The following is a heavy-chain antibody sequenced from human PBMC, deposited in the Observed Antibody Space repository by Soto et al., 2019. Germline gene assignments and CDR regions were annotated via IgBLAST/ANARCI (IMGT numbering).Heavy chain of an antibody. J-gene: IGHJ6*02. CDR1: GFSLSTSGVG. Sequence: SGPTLVNPTQTLTLTCTFSGFSLSTSGVGVGWIRQPPGKALEWLALIYWDDDKRYSPSLKSRLTITKDTSKNQVVLTMTNMDPVDTATYYCARQGYCSGGSCSTNYYYYGMDVWGQGT. V-gene: IGHV2-5*02. CDR3: ARQGYCSGGSCSTNYYYYGMDV. D-gene: IGHD2-15*01. CDR2: IYWDDDK.